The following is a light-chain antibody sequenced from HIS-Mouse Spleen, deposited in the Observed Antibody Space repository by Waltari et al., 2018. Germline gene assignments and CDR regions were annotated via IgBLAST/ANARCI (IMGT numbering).Light chain of an antibody. Sequence: QSALTQPASVSGSPGQSITISCTGTSSYVGSYNLVSWYQQHPGKAPKLMIYEGSKRPSGVSNPIAGSKSGNTASLTISGIQAGDEADYYCCSYAGSSTWVFGGGTKLTVL. CDR2: EGS. CDR1: SSYVGSYNL. V-gene: IGLV2-23*01. J-gene: IGLJ3*02. CDR3: CSYAGSSTWV.